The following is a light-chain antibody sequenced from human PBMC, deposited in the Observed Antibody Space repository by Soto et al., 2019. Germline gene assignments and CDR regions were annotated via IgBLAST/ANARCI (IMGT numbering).Light chain of an antibody. J-gene: IGLJ1*01. CDR3: SSYTSSSTPYV. CDR1: SSDVGGYNY. V-gene: IGLV2-14*01. CDR2: DVS. Sequence: QAVVTQPASVSGSPGQSITISCTGTSSDVGGYNYVSWYQQHPGKAPKLMIYDVSNRPSGVSNRFSGSKSGNTASLTISGLQAEDEADYYCSSYTSSSTPYVFGTGTKPTVL.